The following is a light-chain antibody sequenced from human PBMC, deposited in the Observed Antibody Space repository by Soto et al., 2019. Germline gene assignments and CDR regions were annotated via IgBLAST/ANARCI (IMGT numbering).Light chain of an antibody. CDR3: QQYGSSPWT. J-gene: IGKJ1*01. CDR2: GAL. Sequence: EIVLTQSPGTLSLSPGERATLSCRASQSVSSSYLAWYQQKPGQAPRLLIYGALSRATGIPDRFSGSGSGTDFTLTISRLEPEDFAVYYCQQYGSSPWTFGQGTKVAIK. CDR1: QSVSSSY. V-gene: IGKV3-20*01.